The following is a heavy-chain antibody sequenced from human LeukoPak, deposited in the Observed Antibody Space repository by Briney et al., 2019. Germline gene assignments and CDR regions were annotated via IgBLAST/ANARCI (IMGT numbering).Heavy chain of an antibody. J-gene: IGHJ4*02. Sequence: SETLSLTCAVYGGSFSGYYWSWIRQPPGKGLEWIGETNHSGSTNYNPSLKSRVTISVDTSKNQFSLKLSSVTAADTAVYYCARNVAGASYYDSSGYYFDYWGQGTLVTVSS. V-gene: IGHV4-34*01. CDR3: ARNVAGASYYDSSGYYFDY. CDR2: TNHSGST. D-gene: IGHD3-22*01. CDR1: GGSFSGYY.